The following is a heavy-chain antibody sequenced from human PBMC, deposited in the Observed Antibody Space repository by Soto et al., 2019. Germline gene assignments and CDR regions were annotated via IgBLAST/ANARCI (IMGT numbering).Heavy chain of an antibody. CDR1: GFTFSTNG. Sequence: GGSLRVSCAASGFTFSTNGMHWVRQAPGKGLEWVAVISYDGSNKYYADSVKGRLTISRDNSKNTLYLQMNSLRAEDTAVYYCAKDRVESGLGEVDYWGQGTLVTVSS. V-gene: IGHV3-30*18. CDR3: AKDRVESGLGEVDY. CDR2: ISYDGSNK. J-gene: IGHJ4*02. D-gene: IGHD3-16*01.